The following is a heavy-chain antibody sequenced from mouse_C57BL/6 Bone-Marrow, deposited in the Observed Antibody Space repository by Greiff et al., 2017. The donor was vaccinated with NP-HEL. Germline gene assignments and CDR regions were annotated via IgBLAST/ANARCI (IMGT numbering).Heavy chain of an antibody. Sequence: VKLMESGPGLVAPSQSLSITCTVSGFSLTSYAISWVRQPPGKGLEWLGVIWTGGGTNYNSALKSRLIISKDNSKSQVFLKMNSLQTDDTSRYYCARNRRDGKGWFAYWGQGTLVTVSA. CDR3: ARNRRDGKGWFAY. CDR1: GFSLTSYA. CDR2: IWTGGGT. D-gene: IGHD2-1*01. J-gene: IGHJ3*01. V-gene: IGHV2-9-1*01.